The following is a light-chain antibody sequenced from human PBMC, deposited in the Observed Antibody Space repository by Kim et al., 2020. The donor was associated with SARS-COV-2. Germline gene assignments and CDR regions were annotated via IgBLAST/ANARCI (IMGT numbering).Light chain of an antibody. CDR3: NSRDSSGNLVV. CDR2: GKN. J-gene: IGLJ2*01. V-gene: IGLV3-19*01. Sequence: ALGQTVRITCQGDSLSSYYASWYQQKPGQAPVLFIYGKNNRPSGIPDRFSGSSSGNTASLTIAGAQAEDEADYYCNSRDSSGNLVVFGGGTQLTVL. CDR1: SLSSYY.